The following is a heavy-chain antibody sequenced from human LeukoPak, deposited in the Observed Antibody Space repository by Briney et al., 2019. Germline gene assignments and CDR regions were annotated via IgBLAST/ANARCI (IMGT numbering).Heavy chain of an antibody. D-gene: IGHD4-17*01. CDR3: ARDTTYGAADI. CDR2: INPDGSVF. Sequence: SGGALKIPREAPGFKFSTSLMDWVRQAPGKRPEWVADINPDGSVFYYVDSVKGRFTISRDNARNTLYLQMNSLRDEDTAMYYCARDTTYGAADIWGQGTVVTVTS. CDR1: GFKFSTSL. J-gene: IGHJ3*02. V-gene: IGHV3-7*05.